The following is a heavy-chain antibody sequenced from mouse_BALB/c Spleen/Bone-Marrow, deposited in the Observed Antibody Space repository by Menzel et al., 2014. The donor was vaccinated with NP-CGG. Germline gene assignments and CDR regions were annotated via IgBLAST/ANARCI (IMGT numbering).Heavy chain of an antibody. D-gene: IGHD2-10*02. J-gene: IGHJ2*01. Sequence: VKLVESGAELVRPGSSVKISCKASGYPFSGYWMNWVKQRPGQGLEWIGQIYPGDGETNYNGKFKGNATLTADKSSSTAYMQLISLTSEDSAVYFCARKYGDYWGQGTTLTVSS. V-gene: IGHV1-80*01. CDR3: ARKYGDY. CDR1: GYPFSGYW. CDR2: IYPGDGET.